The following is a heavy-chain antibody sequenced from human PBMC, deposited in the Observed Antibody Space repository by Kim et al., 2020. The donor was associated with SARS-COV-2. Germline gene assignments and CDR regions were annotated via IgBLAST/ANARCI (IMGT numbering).Heavy chain of an antibody. V-gene: IGHV3-11*04. CDR3: ARRGTYYDILTGYYLGGVDY. J-gene: IGHJ4*02. D-gene: IGHD3-9*01. Sequence: RLPISRDNAKNSLYLQMNSLRAEDTAVYYCARRGTYYDILTGYYLGGVDYWGQGTLVTVSS.